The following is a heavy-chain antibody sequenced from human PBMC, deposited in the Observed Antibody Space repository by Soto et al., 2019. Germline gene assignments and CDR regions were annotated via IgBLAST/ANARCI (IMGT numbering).Heavy chain of an antibody. CDR1: GFTFSSYS. V-gene: IGHV3-21*01. CDR3: ARPYSSSGSYYYYMDV. Sequence: GGSLRLSCAASGFTFSSYSMNWVRQAPGKGLEWVSSISSSSSYIYYADSVKGRFTISRDNAKNSLYLQMNSLGAEDTAVYYCARPYSSSGSYYYYMDVWGKGTTVTVSS. D-gene: IGHD6-6*01. CDR2: ISSSSSYI. J-gene: IGHJ6*03.